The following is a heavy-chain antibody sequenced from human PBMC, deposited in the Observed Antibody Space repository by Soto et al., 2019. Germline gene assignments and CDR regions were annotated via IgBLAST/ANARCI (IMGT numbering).Heavy chain of an antibody. CDR1: GGSISSYY. CDR3: ARHGGYSYENYFDY. D-gene: IGHD5-18*01. Sequence: SETLSLTCTVSGGSISSYYWSWIRQPPGRGLEWIGYIYYSGSTNYNPSLKSRVTISVDTSKNQFSLKLSSVTAADTAVYYCARHGGYSYENYFDYWGQGTLVTVSS. V-gene: IGHV4-59*08. CDR2: IYYSGST. J-gene: IGHJ4*02.